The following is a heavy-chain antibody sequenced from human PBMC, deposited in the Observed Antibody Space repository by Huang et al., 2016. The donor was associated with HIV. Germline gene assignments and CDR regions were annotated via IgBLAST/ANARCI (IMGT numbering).Heavy chain of an antibody. CDR3: ARGHQDLDTIDS. CDR2: SWPEHSAR. V-gene: IGHV5-51*03. J-gene: IGHJ4*02. CDR1: KWTFANDW. Sequence: EVHLEQSGAEVKKPGESLKISCRASKWTFANDWIGWVRQMPGKGLEWMGRSWPEHSARSYTPSFKDQVTIPADRSTTTAYLQWDSLEASDTAIYYCARGHQDLDTIDSWGRGTLVTVSS. D-gene: IGHD2-2*01.